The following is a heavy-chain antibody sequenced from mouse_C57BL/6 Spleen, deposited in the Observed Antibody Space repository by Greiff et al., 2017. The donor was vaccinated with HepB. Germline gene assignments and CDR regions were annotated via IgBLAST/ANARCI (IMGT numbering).Heavy chain of an antibody. V-gene: IGHV1-82*01. J-gene: IGHJ2*01. CDR1: GYAFSSSW. D-gene: IGHD1-1*01. CDR3: ARAVTTVGHFDY. CDR2: IYPGDGDT. Sequence: VQRVESGPELVKPGASVKISCKASGYAFSSSWMNWVKQRPGKGLEWIGRIYPGDGDTNYNGKFKGKATLTADKSSSTAYMQLSSLTSEDSAVYFCARAVTTVGHFDYWGQGTTLTVSS.